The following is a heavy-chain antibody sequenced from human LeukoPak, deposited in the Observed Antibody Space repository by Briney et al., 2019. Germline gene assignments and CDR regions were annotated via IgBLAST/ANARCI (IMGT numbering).Heavy chain of an antibody. D-gene: IGHD6-13*01. CDR2: IYYSGST. J-gene: IGHJ5*02. CDR3: AREGRAAAGTGWFDP. Sequence: SETLSLTCTVSGGSISSYYWSWIRQPPGKGLEWIGYIYYSGSTNYNPSPKSRVTISVDTSKNQFSLKLSSVTAADTAVYYCAREGRAAAGTGWFDPWGQGTLVTVSS. V-gene: IGHV4-59*01. CDR1: GGSISSYY.